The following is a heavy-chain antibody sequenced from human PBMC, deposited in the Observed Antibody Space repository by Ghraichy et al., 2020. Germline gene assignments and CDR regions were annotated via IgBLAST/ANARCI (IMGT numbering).Heavy chain of an antibody. Sequence: SETLSLTCTVSGGSISSSSYYWGWIRQPPGKGLEWIGSIYYSGSTYYNPSLKSRVTISVDTSKNQFSLKLSSVTAADTAVYYCARRVGADLFDYWGQGTLVTVSS. J-gene: IGHJ4*02. CDR1: GGSISSSSYY. D-gene: IGHD1-26*01. CDR3: ARRVGADLFDY. CDR2: IYYSGST. V-gene: IGHV4-39*01.